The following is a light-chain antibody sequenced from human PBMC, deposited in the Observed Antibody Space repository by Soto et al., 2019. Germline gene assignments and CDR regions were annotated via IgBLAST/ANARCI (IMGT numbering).Light chain of an antibody. CDR2: GAS. Sequence: EIVLTQSPGTLSLSPGERATLFCRASQSVSSSFLAWYQQKPGQAPRLPIYGASNRATGIPDRFSGSGSGTDFTLTISRLEPEDFAVYYCQQYGSSPPWTFGQGTKVEIK. CDR1: QSVSSSF. V-gene: IGKV3-20*01. CDR3: QQYGSSPPWT. J-gene: IGKJ1*01.